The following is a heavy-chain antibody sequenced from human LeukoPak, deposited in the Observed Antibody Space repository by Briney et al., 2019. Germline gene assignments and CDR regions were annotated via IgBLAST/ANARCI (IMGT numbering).Heavy chain of an antibody. Sequence: SETLSLTCTVSGGSISSYYWSWIRQPPGKGLEWIGYIYYSGSTNYNPSLKSRVTISVDTSKNQFSLKLSSVTAADTAVYYCASRNWNDGGYSDYWGQGTLVNVSS. J-gene: IGHJ4*02. CDR3: ASRNWNDGGYSDY. D-gene: IGHD1-1*01. V-gene: IGHV4-59*08. CDR2: IYYSGST. CDR1: GGSISSYY.